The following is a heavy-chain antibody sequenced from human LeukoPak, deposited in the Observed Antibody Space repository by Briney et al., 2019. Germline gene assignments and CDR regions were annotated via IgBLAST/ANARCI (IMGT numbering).Heavy chain of an antibody. V-gene: IGHV3-30*18. CDR3: AEETAAAAQREWFDP. CDR1: GFTFSSYG. D-gene: IGHD6-13*01. CDR2: ISYDGSNK. Sequence: PGGSLRLSCAASGFTFSSYGMHWVRQAPGKGLEWVAVISYDGSNKYYADSVKGRFTISRDNSKNTLYLQMNSLRAEDTAVYYCAEETAAAAQREWFDPWGQGTLVTVSS. J-gene: IGHJ5*02.